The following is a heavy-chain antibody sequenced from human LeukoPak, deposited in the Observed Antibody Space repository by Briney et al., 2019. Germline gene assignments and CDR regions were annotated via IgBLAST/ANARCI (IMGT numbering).Heavy chain of an antibody. D-gene: IGHD6-19*01. J-gene: IGHJ4*02. Sequence: SETLSLTCTVSGGSISSGSYYWSWIRQPAGKGLEWIGRIYTSGSTNYNPSLKSRVTISVDTSKNQFSLKLSSVTAADTAVYYCATTAIAVAGGIDYWGQGTLVTISS. CDR3: ATTAIAVAGGIDY. CDR1: GGSISSGSYY. CDR2: IYTSGST. V-gene: IGHV4-61*02.